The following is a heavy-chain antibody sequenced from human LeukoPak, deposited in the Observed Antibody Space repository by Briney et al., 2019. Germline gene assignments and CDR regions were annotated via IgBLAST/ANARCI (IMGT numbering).Heavy chain of an antibody. J-gene: IGHJ4*02. V-gene: IGHV1-18*01. CDR3: ARGGSSTYIDY. CDR1: GFTFTSYG. Sequence: GASVKVSCKTSGFTFTSYGFTWVRQAPGQGFECMGWISAYNGNTNYAQKLQGRVTMTTDTSTSTVYMELRSLRSDDTAVYYCARGGSSTYIDYWGQGTLVTVSS. CDR2: ISAYNGNT. D-gene: IGHD2-2*01.